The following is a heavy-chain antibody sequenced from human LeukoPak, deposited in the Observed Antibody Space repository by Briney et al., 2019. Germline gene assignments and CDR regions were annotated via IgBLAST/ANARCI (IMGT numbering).Heavy chain of an antibody. J-gene: IGHJ3*02. CDR1: DDSFSSHY. CDR3: ARDLVTVTKGFDI. CDR2: ISYIGST. V-gene: IGHV4-59*11. D-gene: IGHD4-17*01. Sequence: SETLSLTCAVSDDSFSSHYWTWIRQPPGKGLEWIGYISYIGSTNYNPSLKSRVTISIDTSKNQFSLKLTSVTAEDTAVYYCARDLVTVTKGFDIWGQGTMVSVSS.